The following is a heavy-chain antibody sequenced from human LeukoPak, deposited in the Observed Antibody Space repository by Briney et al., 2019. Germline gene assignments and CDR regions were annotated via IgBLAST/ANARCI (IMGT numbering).Heavy chain of an antibody. D-gene: IGHD5-12*01. V-gene: IGHV3-21*01. J-gene: IGHJ4*02. Sequence: PGGSLRLSCAASGFTFSSYSMNWVRQAPGKGLEWVSSISSSSSYIYYADSVKGRFTISRDNAKNSLYLQMNSLRADDTAVYYCARYAFVDIVATIVDYWGQGTLVTVSS. CDR1: GFTFSSYS. CDR3: ARYAFVDIVATIVDY. CDR2: ISSSSSYI.